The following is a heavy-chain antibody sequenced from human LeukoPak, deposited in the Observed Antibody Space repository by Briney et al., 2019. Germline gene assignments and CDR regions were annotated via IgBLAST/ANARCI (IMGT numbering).Heavy chain of an antibody. CDR2: ISSSSSYI. V-gene: IGHV3-21*01. D-gene: IGHD2-2*01. Sequence: GGSLRLSCAASGFTFSSYSMNWVRQAPGKGPEWVSSISSSSSYIYYADSVKGRFTISRDNAKNSLYLQMNSLRAEDTAVYYCARDRLAYCSSTSCYSRYNWFDPWGQGTLVTVSP. CDR1: GFTFSSYS. J-gene: IGHJ5*02. CDR3: ARDRLAYCSSTSCYSRYNWFDP.